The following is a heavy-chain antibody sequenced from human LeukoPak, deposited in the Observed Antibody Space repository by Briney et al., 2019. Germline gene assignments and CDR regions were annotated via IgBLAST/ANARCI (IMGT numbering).Heavy chain of an antibody. CDR2: INHSGST. J-gene: IGHJ4*02. V-gene: IGHV4-34*01. Sequence: SETLSLTCAVYGGSFSGYYWSWIRQPPGKGLEWIGEINHSGSTNYNPSLKSRVTISVDTSKNQFSLKLSSVTAADTAVYYCARHPFATPFDFWGRGTLVTVSS. CDR3: ARHPFATPFDF. D-gene: IGHD2-15*01. CDR1: GGSFSGYY.